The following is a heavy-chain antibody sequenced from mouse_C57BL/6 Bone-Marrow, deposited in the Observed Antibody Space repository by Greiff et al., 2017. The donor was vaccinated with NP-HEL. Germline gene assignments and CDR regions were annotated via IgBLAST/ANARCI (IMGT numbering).Heavy chain of an antibody. J-gene: IGHJ2*01. Sequence: VQLQQSGAELVKPGASVKISCKASGYAFSSYWMNWVKQRPGKGLEWIGQIYPGDGDTNYNGKFKGKATLTAEKSSSTAYMQLSSLTSEDSAVYFCARYYGSSYYFDYWGQGTTLTVSS. CDR1: GYAFSSYW. CDR2: IYPGDGDT. CDR3: ARYYGSSYYFDY. D-gene: IGHD1-1*01. V-gene: IGHV1-80*01.